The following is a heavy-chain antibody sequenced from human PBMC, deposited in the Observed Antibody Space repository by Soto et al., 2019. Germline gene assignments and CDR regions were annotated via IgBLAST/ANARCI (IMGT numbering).Heavy chain of an antibody. CDR2: ISSGSSYI. D-gene: IGHD2-8*01. V-gene: IGHV3-21*01. CDR3: ARDGVYGFDC. Sequence: EVQLVESGGGLVKPGGSLRLSCAVSGFTFSSYNMNWVRQAPGKGLEWVSYISSGSSYIYYADSVRGRFTISRDNARNSLYLHMNSLRAEDPAVYYCARDGVYGFDCWGQGTLVTVSS. CDR1: GFTFSSYN. J-gene: IGHJ4*02.